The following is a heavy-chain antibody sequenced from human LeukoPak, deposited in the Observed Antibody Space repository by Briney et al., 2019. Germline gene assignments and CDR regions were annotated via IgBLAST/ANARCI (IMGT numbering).Heavy chain of an antibody. J-gene: IGHJ3*02. Sequence: SETLSLTCTVSGGSLSSSAYYWGWIRQPPGKGLEWIGSIYYSGSTYYNPSLKSRFTISVDTSKNQFSLTLSSVTAADTAVYYCARDKFPLVGASGDDAFDIWGQGTMVSVSS. D-gene: IGHD1-26*01. V-gene: IGHV4-39*07. CDR1: GGSLSSSAYY. CDR2: IYYSGST. CDR3: ARDKFPLVGASGDDAFDI.